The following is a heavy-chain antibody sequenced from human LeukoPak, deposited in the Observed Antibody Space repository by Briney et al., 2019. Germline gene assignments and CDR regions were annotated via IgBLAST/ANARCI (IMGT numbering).Heavy chain of an antibody. Sequence: GGSLRLSCAASGFTFSSYAMSWVRQAPGKGLEWVSAISGSADSTYYADSVEGRFTISRDNSKNTLYLQMNSLRAEDTAVYYCAREQRELYYWGQGTLVTVSS. D-gene: IGHD1-26*01. J-gene: IGHJ4*02. CDR3: AREQRELYY. CDR2: ISGSADST. V-gene: IGHV3-23*01. CDR1: GFTFSSYA.